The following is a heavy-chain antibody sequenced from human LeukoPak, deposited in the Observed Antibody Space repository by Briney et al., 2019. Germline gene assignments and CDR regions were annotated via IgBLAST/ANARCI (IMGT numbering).Heavy chain of an antibody. CDR2: IYYSGST. CDR1: GGSISSSSYY. D-gene: IGHD3-10*01. V-gene: IGHV4-39*01. Sequence: SETLPLTCTVSGGSISSSSYYWGWIRQPPGKGLEWIGSIYYSGSTYYNPSLKSRVTISVDTSKNQFSLKLSSVTAADTAVYYCAGTYGSGSYYNGVFDYWGQGTLVTVSS. CDR3: AGTYGSGSYYNGVFDY. J-gene: IGHJ4*02.